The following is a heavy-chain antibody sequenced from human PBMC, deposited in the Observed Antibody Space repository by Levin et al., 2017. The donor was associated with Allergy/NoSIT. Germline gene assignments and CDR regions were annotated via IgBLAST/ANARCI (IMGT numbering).Heavy chain of an antibody. V-gene: IGHV4-31*03. CDR3: ARSIAAAGTRIGHWFDP. CDR1: GGSISSGGYY. Sequence: SETLSLTCTVSGGSISSGGYYWSWIRQHPGKGLEWIGYIYYSGSTYYNPSLKSRVTISVDTSKNQFSLKLSSVTAADTAVYYCARSIAAAGTRIGHWFDPWGQGTLVTVSS. J-gene: IGHJ5*02. CDR2: IYYSGST. D-gene: IGHD6-13*01.